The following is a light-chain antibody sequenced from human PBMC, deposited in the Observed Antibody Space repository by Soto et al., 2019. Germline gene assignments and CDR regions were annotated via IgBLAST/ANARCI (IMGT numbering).Light chain of an antibody. J-gene: IGLJ2*01. Sequence: QSLLTQPPLVSGAPGQRDTISYTGSSSNIGAGHVVHWYQQFPGRAPNLLIYGSSNRPSGVPDRFSGSKSGTSASLAITGLQAEDEADYYCQSYDNSLSASVFGGGTKLTVL. V-gene: IGLV1-40*01. CDR2: GSS. CDR1: SSNIGAGHV. CDR3: QSYDNSLSASV.